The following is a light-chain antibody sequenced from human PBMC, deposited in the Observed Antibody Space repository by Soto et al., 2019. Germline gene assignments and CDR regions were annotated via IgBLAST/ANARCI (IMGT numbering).Light chain of an antibody. CDR2: EVS. Sequence: QSALTQPPSASGSPGQSVTISCTGTSSDVGGYNYVSWYQQHPGRAPKLMIYEVSKRPSGVPDRFSGSKSGNTASLTVSGLQPEDEADYYCSSYAGSSNLGVFGGGTNVTVL. J-gene: IGLJ2*01. CDR1: SSDVGGYNY. V-gene: IGLV2-8*01. CDR3: SSYAGSSNLGV.